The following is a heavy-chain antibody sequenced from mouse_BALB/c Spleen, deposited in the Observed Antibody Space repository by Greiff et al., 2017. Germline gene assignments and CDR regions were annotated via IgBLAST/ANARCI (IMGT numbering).Heavy chain of an antibody. J-gene: IGHJ4*01. CDR3: AKDMITRYAMDY. Sequence: EVNLVESGGGLVQPGGSRKLSCAASGFTFSSFGMHWVRQAPEKGLEWVAYISSGSSTIYYADTVKGRFTISRDNPKNTLFLQMTSLRSEDTAMYYCAKDMITRYAMDYWGQGTSVTVSS. CDR2: ISSGSSTI. D-gene: IGHD2-4*01. V-gene: IGHV5-17*02. CDR1: GFTFSSFG.